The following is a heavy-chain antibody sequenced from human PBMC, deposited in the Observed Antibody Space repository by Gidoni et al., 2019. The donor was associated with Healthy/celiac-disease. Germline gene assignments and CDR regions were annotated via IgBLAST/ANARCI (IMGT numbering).Heavy chain of an antibody. J-gene: IGHJ4*02. CDR1: GFTFSSYW. V-gene: IGHV3-7*01. CDR2: IKQDGSEK. CDR3: ARDSRTVTTYVFDY. D-gene: IGHD4-17*01. Sequence: EVQLVESGGGLVQPGGSLRLSCAASGFTFSSYWMSWVRQAPGKGLEWVANIKQDGSEKYYVDSVKGRFTIARDNAKNSLYLQMNSLRAEDTAVYYCARDSRTVTTYVFDYWGQGTLVTVSS.